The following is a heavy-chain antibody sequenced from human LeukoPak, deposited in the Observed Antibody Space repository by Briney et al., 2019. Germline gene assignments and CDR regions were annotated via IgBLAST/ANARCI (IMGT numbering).Heavy chain of an antibody. CDR3: ARTLTVTTNLIDY. CDR2: ISSSSSYI. J-gene: IGHJ4*02. Sequence: GGSLRLSCAASGFTFSSYSMNWVRQAPGKGLEWVSSISSSSSYIYYADSVKGRFTISRDNAKNSLYLQMNSLRAEDTAVYYCARTLTVTTNLIDYWGQGTLVTVSS. CDR1: GFTFSSYS. V-gene: IGHV3-21*01. D-gene: IGHD4-17*01.